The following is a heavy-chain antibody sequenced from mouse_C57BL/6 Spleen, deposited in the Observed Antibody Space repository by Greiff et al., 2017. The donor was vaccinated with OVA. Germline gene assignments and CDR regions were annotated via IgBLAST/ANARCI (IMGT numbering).Heavy chain of an antibody. CDR1: GYTFTDYY. CDR3: ARSDYWCFNYYAMDY. V-gene: IGHV1-19*01. J-gene: IGHJ4*01. CDR2: INPYNGGT. D-gene: IGHD2-4*01. Sequence: EVQLQQSGPVLVKPGASVKMSCKASGYTFTDYYMNWVKQSHGKSLEWIGVINPYNGGTSYNQKFKGKATLTVDKSSSTAYMELNSLTSEDSAVYYGARSDYWCFNYYAMDYWGQGTSVTVSS.